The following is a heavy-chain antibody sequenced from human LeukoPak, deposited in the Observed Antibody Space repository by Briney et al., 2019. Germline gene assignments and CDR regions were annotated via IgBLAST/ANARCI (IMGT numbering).Heavy chain of an antibody. CDR2: IHSDGTT. CDR1: EFSVSSNY. J-gene: IGHJ4*02. D-gene: IGHD3-10*01. CDR3: ARDYGQIDY. Sequence: GGSLRLSCAASEFSVSSNYMTWVRQAPGKGLEWVSVIHSDGTTYYADSVRGRFTISRDNAKNSLYLQMNSLRAEDTAVYYCARDYGQIDYWGQGTLVTVSS. V-gene: IGHV3-53*01.